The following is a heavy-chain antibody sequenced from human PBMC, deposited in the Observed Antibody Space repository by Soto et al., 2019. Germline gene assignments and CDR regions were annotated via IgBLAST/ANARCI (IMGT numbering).Heavy chain of an antibody. CDR2: IFYLGSS. V-gene: IGHV4-39*01. D-gene: IGHD3-3*02. CDR1: GDSIISSDFY. J-gene: IGHJ5*02. CDR3: ARHSLALRKNNWFDP. Sequence: SETLSLTCTVSGDSIISSDFYWGWVRQPPGKGLEWIGSIFYLGSSYYNPSLKSRVTMSVDTSKNQFSLRLRSVTAAGTALYFCARHSLALRKNNWFDPWGQGIMVTVSS.